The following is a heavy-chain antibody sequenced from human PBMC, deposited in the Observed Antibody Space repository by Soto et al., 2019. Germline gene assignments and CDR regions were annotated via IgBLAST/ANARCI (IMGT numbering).Heavy chain of an antibody. CDR1: GVSISSYY. CDR2: IFYSGST. V-gene: IGHV4-59*01. Sequence: PSETLSLTCTVSGVSISSYYWSWIRQPPGKGLEWIGYIFYSGSTKYNPSLNSRVTISVDTSKNQFSLKLSSVTAADTAVYYCARGGGIYCSSTSCYGSYYFDYWGQGTLVTVSS. CDR3: ARGGGIYCSSTSCYGSYYFDY. D-gene: IGHD2-2*01. J-gene: IGHJ4*02.